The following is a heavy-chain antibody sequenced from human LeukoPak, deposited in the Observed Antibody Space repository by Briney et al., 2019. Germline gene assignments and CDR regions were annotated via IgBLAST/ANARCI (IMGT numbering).Heavy chain of an antibody. V-gene: IGHV1-18*01. J-gene: IGHJ4*02. D-gene: IGHD3-10*01. CDR3: ARDELRFGELLRFGY. CDR1: GYTFTSYG. Sequence: GASVKVSCKASGYTFTSYGISWVRQAPGQGLEWMGWISAYNGNTNYAQKLQGRVTMTTDTSTSTAYMELRSLRSDDTAVYYCARDELRFGELLRFGYWGQGTLVTVSS. CDR2: ISAYNGNT.